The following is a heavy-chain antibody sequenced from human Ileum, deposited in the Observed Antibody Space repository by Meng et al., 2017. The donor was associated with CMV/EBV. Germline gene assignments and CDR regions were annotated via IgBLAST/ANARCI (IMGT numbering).Heavy chain of an antibody. CDR2: IYHDGSRT. CDR1: GFTFSGYA. CDR3: AKDDHHYLGDGGS. J-gene: IGHJ5*02. V-gene: IGHV3-23*03. D-gene: IGHD3-16*01. Sequence: GGSLRLSCVVSGFTFSGYAMSWVRQAPGKGLEWVSVIYHDGSRTYYADSVKGRFTIFRDNAKNTLWLQMNSLRADDTAVYYCAKDDHHYLGDGGSWGQGTLVTVSS.